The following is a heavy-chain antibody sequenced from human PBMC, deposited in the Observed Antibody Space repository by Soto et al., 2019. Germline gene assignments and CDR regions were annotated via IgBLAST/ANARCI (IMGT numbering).Heavy chain of an antibody. CDR2: MTSDTKTI. Sequence: EVQLVESGGALVQPGGSLRLSCVASGFKFSIYSMNWVRQAPGKGLEWSAYMTSDTKTIKYGDSVKGRFTISRDNPKNSVYLQMNNLSDEDTAVYYCARSVEGHFDYWGQGTVVTVSS. V-gene: IGHV3-48*02. D-gene: IGHD6-19*01. CDR1: GFKFSIYS. CDR3: ARSVEGHFDY. J-gene: IGHJ4*02.